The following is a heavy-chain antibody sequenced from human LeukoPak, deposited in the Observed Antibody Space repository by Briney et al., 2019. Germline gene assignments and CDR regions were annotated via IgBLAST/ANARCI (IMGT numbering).Heavy chain of an antibody. CDR3: ARDLLGYCSSTSCYFDY. CDR1: GYTFTGYY. V-gene: IGHV1-3*01. D-gene: IGHD2-2*01. J-gene: IGHJ4*02. CDR2: INAGNGNT. Sequence: ASVKVSCKASGYTFTGYYMHWVRQAPGQRLEWMGWINAGNGNTRYSQKFQGRVTITADESTSTAYMELSSLRSEDTAVYYCARDLLGYCSSTSCYFDYWGQGTLVTVSS.